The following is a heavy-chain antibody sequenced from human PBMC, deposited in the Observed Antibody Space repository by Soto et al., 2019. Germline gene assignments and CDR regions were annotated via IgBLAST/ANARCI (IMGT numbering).Heavy chain of an antibody. CDR1: GFSFNTYA. Sequence: SGGSLRLSCAASGFSFNTYALSWVRQAPGRGPEWVSTISGYGTQTYYADSVKGRFTISRDNSVNTVYLQVSSLRAYDTALYYCAKQHVIRIPYYMDAWGQGTMVTVSS. CDR2: ISGYGTQT. D-gene: IGHD2-21*01. V-gene: IGHV3-23*01. CDR3: AKQHVIRIPYYMDA. J-gene: IGHJ6*02.